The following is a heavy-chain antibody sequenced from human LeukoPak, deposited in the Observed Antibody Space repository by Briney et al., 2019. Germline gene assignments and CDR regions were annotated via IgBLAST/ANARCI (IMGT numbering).Heavy chain of an antibody. CDR1: GFTFSSYG. CDR2: ISYDGSNK. J-gene: IGHJ4*02. Sequence: GRSLRLSCAASGFTFSSYGMHWVRQAPGKWLELVAVISYDGSNKYYADSVKGRFTISRDISKNTLYLQMSSLRAEDTAVYYCARRAGGYSHPYDYWGQGVLVTVSS. V-gene: IGHV3-30*03. CDR3: ARRAGGYSHPYDY. D-gene: IGHD4-23*01.